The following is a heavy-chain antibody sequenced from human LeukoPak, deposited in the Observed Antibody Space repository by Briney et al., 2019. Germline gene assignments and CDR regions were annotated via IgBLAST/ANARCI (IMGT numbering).Heavy chain of an antibody. CDR3: ARWRVEVRRDAFDI. J-gene: IGHJ3*02. CDR2: ISPSGGST. Sequence: ASVKVSCKAFGYTFTSNYMHWVRQAPGQGPEWMGVISPSGGSTTYAQKFQGRVTMTRDMSTSTVYMEMSSLRSEDTAVYYCARWRVEVRRDAFDIWGQGTMVTVSS. D-gene: IGHD1-1*01. V-gene: IGHV1-46*01. CDR1: GYTFTSNY.